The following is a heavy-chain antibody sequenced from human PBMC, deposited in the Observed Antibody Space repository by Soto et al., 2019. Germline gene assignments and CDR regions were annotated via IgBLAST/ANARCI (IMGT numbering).Heavy chain of an antibody. CDR2: LYYSGIV. J-gene: IGHJ4*02. V-gene: IGHV4-61*01. CDR3: ARLDLTYYLDY. Sequence: PSETLSLTCTVSGDSVNSRNFYWTWIRLPPGKGLEWIGYLYYSGIVNYNPSLKGRVTISSDTSKNQVSLKLNSVTAADTALYYCARLDLTYYLDYWGQGALVTVSS. CDR1: GDSVNSRNFY. D-gene: IGHD3-3*01.